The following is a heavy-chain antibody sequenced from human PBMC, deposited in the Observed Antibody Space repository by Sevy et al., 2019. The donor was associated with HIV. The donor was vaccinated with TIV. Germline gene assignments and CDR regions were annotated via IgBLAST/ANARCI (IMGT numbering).Heavy chain of an antibody. CDR1: GFAFSKYA. Sequence: GGSLRLSCAASGFAFSKYAMHWVRQAPGKGLEWVAVISYDGTNKYYGDSVKGRFTISRDNSKNTLYLQMNSLRAEDTAVNYCARDLTAYSRKGGAFDLWGQGTMVTASS. CDR3: ARDLTAYSRKGGAFDL. CDR2: ISYDGTNK. V-gene: IGHV3-30-3*01. D-gene: IGHD3-16*01. J-gene: IGHJ3*01.